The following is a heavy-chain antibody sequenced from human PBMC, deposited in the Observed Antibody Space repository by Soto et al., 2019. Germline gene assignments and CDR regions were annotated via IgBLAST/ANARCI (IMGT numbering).Heavy chain of an antibody. D-gene: IGHD4-17*01. V-gene: IGHV4-4*02. J-gene: IGHJ4*02. CDR2: IYHSGST. CDR3: ARDAVTTGGFDY. Sequence: SETLSLTCAVSGGSISSSDWWSWVRQPPGKGLEWIGEIYHSGSTNYNPSLKSRVTISVDTSKNQFSLKLSSVTAADTAVYYCARDAVTTGGFDYWGQGTLVTVSS. CDR1: GGSISSSDW.